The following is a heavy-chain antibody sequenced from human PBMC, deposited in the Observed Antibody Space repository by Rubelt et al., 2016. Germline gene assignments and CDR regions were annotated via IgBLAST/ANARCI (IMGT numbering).Heavy chain of an antibody. J-gene: IGHJ4*02. Sequence: QVQLQQWGAGLLKPSETLSLTCAVYGGSFSGYYWSWIRQPPGKGLEWIGEINHSGSANYNPSLKTRVTISVDTSKNQFSLKRRSVTAADTAVYSCARHKMRDGEVHFDYWGQGSLVTVSS. D-gene: IGHD3-10*01. CDR3: ARHKMRDGEVHFDY. CDR1: GGSFSGYY. CDR2: INHSGSA. V-gene: IGHV4-34*01.